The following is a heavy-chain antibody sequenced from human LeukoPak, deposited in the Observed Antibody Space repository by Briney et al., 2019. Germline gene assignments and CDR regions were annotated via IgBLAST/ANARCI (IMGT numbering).Heavy chain of an antibody. J-gene: IGHJ4*02. V-gene: IGHV3-23*01. D-gene: IGHD3-9*01. Sequence: GGSLRLSCAASGFIFSSYAMSWVRQAPGKGLEWVSAISGSGGSTYYADSVKGRFTISRDNSKNTLYLQMNSLRAEDTAVYYCAKGVIDYDILTGYYPAYYFDYWGQGTLVTVSS. CDR3: AKGVIDYDILTGYYPAYYFDY. CDR1: GFIFSSYA. CDR2: ISGSGGST.